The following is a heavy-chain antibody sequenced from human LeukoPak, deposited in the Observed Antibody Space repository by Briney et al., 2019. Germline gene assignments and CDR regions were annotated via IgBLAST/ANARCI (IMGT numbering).Heavy chain of an antibody. CDR1: GFSFSSHA. D-gene: IGHD1/OR15-1a*01. CDR3: ARDPDGTARNYFDY. J-gene: IGHJ4*02. Sequence: PGGSLRLSCAASGFSFSSHAMTWVRQAPGKGLECVSRISGSGGRTYYADSVKGRFTISRDNAKNSLYLQVNSLRAEDTAVYYCARDPDGTARNYFDYWGQGTLVTVSS. CDR2: ISGSGGRT. V-gene: IGHV3-23*01.